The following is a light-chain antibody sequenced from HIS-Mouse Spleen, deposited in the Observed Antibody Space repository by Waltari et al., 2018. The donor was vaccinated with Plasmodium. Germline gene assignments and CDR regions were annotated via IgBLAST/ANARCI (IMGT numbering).Light chain of an antibody. CDR2: RNN. CDR1: SSNNGTNK. CDR3: AAWDDSLSGRV. Sequence: QSVLTQPPSASGTPGPRVTISCSGSSSNNGTNKLYWYQQLQGTAPKLLIYRNNQRPSGVPDRFSGSKSGTSASLAISGLRSEDEADYYCAAWDDSLSGRVFGGGTKLTVL. J-gene: IGLJ3*02. V-gene: IGLV1-47*01.